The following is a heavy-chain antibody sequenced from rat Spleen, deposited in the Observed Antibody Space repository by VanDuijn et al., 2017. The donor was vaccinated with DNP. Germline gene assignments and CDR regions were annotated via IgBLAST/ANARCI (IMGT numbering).Heavy chain of an antibody. CDR2: ISTSGGST. D-gene: IGHD1-2*01. CDR1: GFTFSDYN. J-gene: IGHJ4*01. V-gene: IGHV5S23*01. CDR3: ARDNYSSYMPYYYAMDA. Sequence: EVQLVESGGGSVQPGRSLKLSCAASGFTFSDYNMAWVRQAPTKGLEWVAYISTSGGSTYYRDSVKGRFTISRDNTKDTLYLQMDSLRSEDTATYYCARDNYSSYMPYYYAMDAWGQGTSVTVSS.